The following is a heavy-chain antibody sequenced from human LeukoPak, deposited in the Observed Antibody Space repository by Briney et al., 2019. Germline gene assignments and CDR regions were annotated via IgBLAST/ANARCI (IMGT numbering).Heavy chain of an antibody. CDR2: IKEDGVEK. J-gene: IGHJ6*03. V-gene: IGHV3-7*01. D-gene: IGHD1-20*01. CDR1: GFTFSNYW. Sequence: GGSLRLSCAASGFTFSNYWMSWVRQAPGKGLEWVANIKEDGVEKYYVDSVKGRFAISRDNAKNSVYLQINSLRADDTAVYYCARVSLLYNWNPNYMDVWGKGTTVTVSS. CDR3: ARVSLLYNWNPNYMDV.